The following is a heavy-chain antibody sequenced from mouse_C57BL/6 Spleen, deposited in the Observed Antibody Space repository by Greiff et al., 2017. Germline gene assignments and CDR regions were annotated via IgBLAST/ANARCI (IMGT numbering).Heavy chain of an antibody. D-gene: IGHD4-1*01. CDR2: IDPSDSET. Sequence: QVQLQESGAELVRPGASVKLSCKASGYTFTSYWMHWVKQRPIQGLEWIGNIDPSDSETHYNQKFKDKATLTVDKSSSTAYMQLSSLTSEDSAVYYCDCWARGQGYFDVWGTGTTVTVSS. J-gene: IGHJ1*03. V-gene: IGHV1-52*01. CDR3: DCWARGQGYFDV. CDR1: GYTFTSYW.